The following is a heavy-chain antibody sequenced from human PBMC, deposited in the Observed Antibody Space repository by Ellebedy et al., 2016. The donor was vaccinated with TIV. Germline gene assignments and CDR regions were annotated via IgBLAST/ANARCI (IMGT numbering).Heavy chain of an antibody. Sequence: GGSLRLXXAGSGFNLKDKWMSWVRQAPGKGLEWIGRTKNKGDGGATQYAAPATDKFSISRDDSKNMVYLQINSLTIEDTAVYYCTTDPRDWGQGTLVTVSS. V-gene: IGHV3-15*05. CDR1: GFNLKDKW. CDR2: TKNKGDGGAT. J-gene: IGHJ4*02. CDR3: TTDPRD.